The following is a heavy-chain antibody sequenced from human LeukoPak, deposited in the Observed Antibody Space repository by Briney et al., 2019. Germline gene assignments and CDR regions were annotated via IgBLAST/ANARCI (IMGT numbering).Heavy chain of an antibody. CDR1: GYTFSTNE. CDR2: INLHSGNT. D-gene: IGHD1-26*01. Sequence: ASVKVSCKASGYTFSTNEINWVGQATGKGLEWMGWINLHSGNTGYAQKFQGRVTITRNSSISTAYMELSSLRSEDTAVYYCAREGNRSSDSSASYPLDYWGQGTLVTVSS. J-gene: IGHJ4*02. V-gene: IGHV1-8*01. CDR3: AREGNRSSDSSASYPLDY.